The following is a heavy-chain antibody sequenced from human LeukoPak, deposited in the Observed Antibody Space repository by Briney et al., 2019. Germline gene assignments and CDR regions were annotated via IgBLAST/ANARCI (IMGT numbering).Heavy chain of an antibody. Sequence: GGSLRLSCAASGFTFSSYGMHWVRQAPGKGLEWVAVISYDGSNKYYADSVKGRFTISRDNAKNSLYLQMNSLRAEDTAVYYCARTDTAMVLVFDYWGQGTLVTVSS. J-gene: IGHJ4*02. V-gene: IGHV3-33*05. CDR1: GFTFSSYG. D-gene: IGHD5-18*01. CDR2: ISYDGSNK. CDR3: ARTDTAMVLVFDY.